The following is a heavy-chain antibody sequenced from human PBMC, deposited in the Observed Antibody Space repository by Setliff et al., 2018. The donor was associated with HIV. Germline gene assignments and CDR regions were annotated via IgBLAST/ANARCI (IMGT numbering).Heavy chain of an antibody. CDR3: ARDRAYCSSGSCYRPLVYYFYYMDV. V-gene: IGHV1-2*02. Sequence: ASVKVSCKASGFTFSDYYMHWVRQAPGQGLEWMGWVRPYNADKNYAQEFQGRVTMTSDTSISTAYLELSGLTSDDTAIYYCARDRAYCSSGSCYRPLVYYFYYMDVWGTGTTVTVSS. D-gene: IGHD2-15*01. J-gene: IGHJ6*03. CDR2: VRPYNADK. CDR1: GFTFSDYY.